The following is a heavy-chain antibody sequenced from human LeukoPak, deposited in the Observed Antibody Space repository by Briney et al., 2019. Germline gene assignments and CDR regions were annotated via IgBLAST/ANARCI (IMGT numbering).Heavy chain of an antibody. J-gene: IGHJ4*02. V-gene: IGHV3-21*01. Sequence: GGSLRLSCATSGFTFSSYSMNWVRQAPGKGLEWVSSISSSSSYIYYADSVKGRFTISRDNAKNSLYLQMNSLRAEDTAVYYCARNWNYVSPFDYWGQGTLVTVSS. CDR2: ISSSSSYI. CDR1: GFTFSSYS. D-gene: IGHD1-7*01. CDR3: ARNWNYVSPFDY.